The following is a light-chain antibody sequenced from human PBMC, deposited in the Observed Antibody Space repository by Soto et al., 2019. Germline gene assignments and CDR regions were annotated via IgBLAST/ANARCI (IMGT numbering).Light chain of an antibody. CDR2: DDN. CDR1: SSNIGGNS. J-gene: IGLJ1*01. CDR3: GSWDSSLSAYV. V-gene: IGLV1-51*01. Sequence: SVLTQPPPVSAAPGPTVTISRSGSSSNIGGNSVSWYQQLPGTAPKLLIYDDNKRPSGIPDRFAGSKSGTSATLGITGFQTGDEADYYCGSWDSSLSAYVFGTGTKVTVL.